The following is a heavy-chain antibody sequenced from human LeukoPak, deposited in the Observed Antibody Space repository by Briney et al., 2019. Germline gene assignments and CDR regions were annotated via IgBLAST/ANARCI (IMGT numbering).Heavy chain of an antibody. V-gene: IGHV3-30-3*01. CDR2: ISYDGSNK. CDR3: ARDKRVGPGTHFQH. J-gene: IGHJ1*01. CDR1: GFTFSSYA. Sequence: GGSLRLSCAASGFTFSSYAMHWVRQAPGKGLEWVAVISYDGSNKYYADSVKGRFTISRDNSKNTLYLQMNSLRAEDTAVYYCARDKRVGPGTHFQHWGQGTLVTVSS.